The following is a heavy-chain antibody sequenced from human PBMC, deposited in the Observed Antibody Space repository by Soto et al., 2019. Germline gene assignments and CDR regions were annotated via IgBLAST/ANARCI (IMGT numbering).Heavy chain of an antibody. V-gene: IGHV3-30-3*01. J-gene: IGHJ6*02. CDR1: GFTFSSYA. CDR2: ISYDGSNK. D-gene: IGHD5-18*01. Sequence: QVQLVESGGGVVQPGRCLRLSCAASGFTFSSYAMHWVRQAPGKGLEWVAVISYDGSNKYYADSVKGRFTISRDNSKNTLYLQMNSLRAEDTAVYYCARAARGYSYGWNYYYYGMDVWGQGTTVTVSS. CDR3: ARAARGYSYGWNYYYYGMDV.